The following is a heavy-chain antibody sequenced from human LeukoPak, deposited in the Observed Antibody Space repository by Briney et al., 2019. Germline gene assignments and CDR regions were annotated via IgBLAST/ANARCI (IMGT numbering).Heavy chain of an antibody. D-gene: IGHD4-17*01. V-gene: IGHV3-23*01. J-gene: IGHJ3*01. Sequence: GGSLRLSCEGSGFTFTNYALTWVRQAPGKGLEWVSSIRGSGEGTSYADSVKGRFTMSRDNSKSTLYLQMNSLRAGDTAVYYCGRDPNGDYVGAFDFWGQGTLVNVSS. CDR2: IRGSGEGT. CDR1: GFTFTNYA. CDR3: GRDPNGDYVGAFDF.